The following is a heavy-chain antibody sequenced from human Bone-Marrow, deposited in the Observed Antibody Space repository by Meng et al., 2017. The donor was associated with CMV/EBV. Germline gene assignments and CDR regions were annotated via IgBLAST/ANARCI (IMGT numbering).Heavy chain of an antibody. J-gene: IGHJ6*02. CDR1: GFTFSSYS. D-gene: IGHD3-3*01. V-gene: IGHV3-21*01. CDR3: ARDRLSPYDFWSGPPSSGYYYGMDV. CDR2: ISSSSSYI. Sequence: GESLKISCAASGFTFSSYSMNWVRQAPGKGLEWVSSISSSSSYIYYADSVKGRFTISRDNAKNSLYLQMNSLRAEDTAVYYCARDRLSPYDFWSGPPSSGYYYGMDVWGQATTATVSS.